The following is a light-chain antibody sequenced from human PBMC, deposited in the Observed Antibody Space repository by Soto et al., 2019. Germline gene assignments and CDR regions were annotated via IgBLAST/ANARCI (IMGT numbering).Light chain of an antibody. J-gene: IGKJ1*01. CDR3: LQSESAHRA. CDR2: AAS. V-gene: IGKV1-39*01. Sequence: DIQMTQSPSSLSASVGDRVAITCRASQSINTFLNWYQQKPGKAPKLLIYAASNLHSGVPSRFSGSGSGTDFTLTISSLQPEDFATYYCLQSESAHRAFGQGTKVEIK. CDR1: QSINTF.